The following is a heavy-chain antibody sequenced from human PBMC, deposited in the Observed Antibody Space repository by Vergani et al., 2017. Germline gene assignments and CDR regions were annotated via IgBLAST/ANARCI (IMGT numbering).Heavy chain of an antibody. Sequence: QLQLQESGPGLVKPSATLSLTCSVSGASIRSSNYYCGWIRQPPGKGLEWIASIYYSGSTYYNSSLKSRVTISVDTSKNQFSLKLSSVTAADTAVYFCARHSTVEWLVKLGWIDPWGQGILVTVSS. V-gene: IGHV4-39*01. CDR1: GASIRSSNYY. J-gene: IGHJ5*02. CDR3: ARHSTVEWLVKLGWIDP. CDR2: IYYSGST. D-gene: IGHD6-19*01.